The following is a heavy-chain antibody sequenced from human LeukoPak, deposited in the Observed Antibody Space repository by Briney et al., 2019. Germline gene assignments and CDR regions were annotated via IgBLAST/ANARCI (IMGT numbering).Heavy chain of an antibody. Sequence: SETLSLTCTVSGGSISSYYWSWIQQPPGKGLEWIGYIYYSGSTNYNPSLKSRVTISVDTSKNQFSLKLSSVTAADTAVYYCARGAALYSSSWYWFDPWGQGTLVTVSS. CDR1: GGSISSYY. CDR3: ARGAALYSSSWYWFDP. CDR2: IYYSGST. V-gene: IGHV4-59*01. D-gene: IGHD6-13*01. J-gene: IGHJ5*02.